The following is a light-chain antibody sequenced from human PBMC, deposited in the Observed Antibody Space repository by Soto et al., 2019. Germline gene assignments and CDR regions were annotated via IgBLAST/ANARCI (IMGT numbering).Light chain of an antibody. CDR1: QSLLYNNTYNY. V-gene: IGKV2-28*01. Sequence: EIVMTQSPLTLPVTPGEPASISCRSSQSLLYNNTYNYLDWSVPKPGQSPQVLIYFGSNRAPGAPDRFSGSGSGTDFTLKINRLEAEDVGTYYCMQALQSLTFGQGTRLEIK. CDR2: FGS. J-gene: IGKJ5*01. CDR3: MQALQSLT.